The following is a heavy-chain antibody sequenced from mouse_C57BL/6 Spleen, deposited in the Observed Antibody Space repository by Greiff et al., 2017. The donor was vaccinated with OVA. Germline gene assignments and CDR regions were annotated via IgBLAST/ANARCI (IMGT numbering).Heavy chain of an antibody. CDR3: ASGLYYGSSYWYFDV. J-gene: IGHJ1*03. V-gene: IGHV1-22*01. D-gene: IGHD1-1*01. Sequence: VQLQQSGPELVKPGASVKMSCKASGYTFTDYNMPWVKQSHGKSLEWIGYINPNNGGTSYNQKFQGKATSTVNKSTSTAYMELRSLTSEDSAVYYCASGLYYGSSYWYFDVWGTGTTVTVSS. CDR1: GYTFTDYN. CDR2: INPNNGGT.